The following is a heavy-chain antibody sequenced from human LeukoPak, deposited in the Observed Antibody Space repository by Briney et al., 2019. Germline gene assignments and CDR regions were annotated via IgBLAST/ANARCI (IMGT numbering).Heavy chain of an antibody. V-gene: IGHV1-69*06. Sequence: SVKVSCKASGGTFSSYAISWVRQAPGQGLEWMGGIIPIFGTANYAQKFQGRVTITADKSTSTAYLELSSLRSEDTAVYYCARGRYDFWSGYDYYYMDVWGKGTPGHRLL. CDR1: GGTFSSYA. D-gene: IGHD3-3*01. CDR2: IIPIFGTA. CDR3: ARGRYDFWSGYDYYYMDV. J-gene: IGHJ6*03.